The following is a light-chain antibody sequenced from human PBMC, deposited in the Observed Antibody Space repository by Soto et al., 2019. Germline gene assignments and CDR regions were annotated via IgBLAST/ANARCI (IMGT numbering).Light chain of an antibody. CDR2: AAS. J-gene: IGKJ3*01. CDR3: LPGYDFPHT. CDR1: QDIRND. V-gene: IGKV1-6*01. Sequence: AIQMTQSPSSLSASVGDRGTITCRASQDIRNDLGWYQQKPGKAPNLLIYAASNLQIGVPSRFSGSGSGTDFNITNSSLQHEDFAPYYCLPGYDFPHTFGHGTKVDIK.